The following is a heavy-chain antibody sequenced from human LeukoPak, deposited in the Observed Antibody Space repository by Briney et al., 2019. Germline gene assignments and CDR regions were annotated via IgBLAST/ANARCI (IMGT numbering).Heavy chain of an antibody. CDR3: ARDWGLAVAEWFDP. CDR1: GYTFTSYG. Sequence: GASVKVSCKASGYTFTSYGISWVRQAPGQGLEWMGWISAYNGNTNYAQKLQGRVTMTTDTSTSTAYMELRSLRSDDTAVYYCARDWGLAVAEWFDPWGQGTLVTVSS. J-gene: IGHJ5*02. D-gene: IGHD6-19*01. V-gene: IGHV1-18*01. CDR2: ISAYNGNT.